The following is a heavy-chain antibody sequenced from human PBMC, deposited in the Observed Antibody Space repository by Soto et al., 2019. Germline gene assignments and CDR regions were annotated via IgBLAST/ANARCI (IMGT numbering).Heavy chain of an antibody. J-gene: IGHJ4*02. CDR1: GGSISSYN. CDR2: IYYSGSS. CDR3: ARGGGYYDSLEY. D-gene: IGHD3-22*01. V-gene: IGHV4-59*01. Sequence: LSLTRTFSGGSISSYNRCWNHQPPGKGLEWIGYIYYSGSSNYNPSLTSRVTISVDTYKNKFSLKPSSVTAADTAVYYCARGGGYYDSLEYWGQANLATVS.